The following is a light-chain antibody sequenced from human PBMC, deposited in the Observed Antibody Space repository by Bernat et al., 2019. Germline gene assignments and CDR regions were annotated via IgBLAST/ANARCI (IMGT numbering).Light chain of an antibody. J-gene: IGLJ3*02. CDR2: DVN. CDR1: SSDVGTYNY. Sequence: QSALTQPRSVSGSPGQSVTISCTGTSSDVGTYNYVCWYRQHPGKAPKLMISDVNKRPSGVPDRFSGSKSGNTASLTISGLQAEDEADYYRCSYAGNSAWVFGGGTKVTVL. V-gene: IGLV2-11*01. CDR3: CSYAGNSAWV.